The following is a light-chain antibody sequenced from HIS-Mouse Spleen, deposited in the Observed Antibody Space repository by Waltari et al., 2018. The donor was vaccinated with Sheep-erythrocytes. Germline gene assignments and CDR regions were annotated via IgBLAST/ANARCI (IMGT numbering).Light chain of an antibody. V-gene: IGKV3-11*01. J-gene: IGKJ4*01. Sequence: EIVLTQSPATLSLSPGERATLSCSASQSVSSYLAWYQQKPGQAPRLLIYDASNRATGIPARFSGSGSGTDVTLTISSLEPEDFAGYYCQQRSNWLTFGGGTKVEIK. CDR2: DAS. CDR1: QSVSSY. CDR3: QQRSNWLT.